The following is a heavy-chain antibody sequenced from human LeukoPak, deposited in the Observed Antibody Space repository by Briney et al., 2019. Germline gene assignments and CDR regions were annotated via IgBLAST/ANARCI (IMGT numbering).Heavy chain of an antibody. CDR2: IGNNGGGI. CDR3: AIDPNWGTHS. D-gene: IGHD7-27*01. Sequence: PGGSLRLSCTASGFTFSTYTMYWVRHPPGKKLEWVSIIGNNGGGIHYADSVRGRFTISRDNSKNALYLQMNSLRVEDTAVYYCAIDPNWGTHSWGQGVLVTVSS. V-gene: IGHV3-23*01. CDR1: GFTFSTYT. J-gene: IGHJ4*02.